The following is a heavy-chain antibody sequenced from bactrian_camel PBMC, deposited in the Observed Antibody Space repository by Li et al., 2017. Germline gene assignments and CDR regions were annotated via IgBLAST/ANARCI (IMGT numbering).Heavy chain of an antibody. V-gene: IGHV3-2*01. D-gene: IGHD5*01. Sequence: HVQLVESGGALVQPGGSLRLSCAASGFTFSNNYMSWVRQAPGKGLEWVSSIYTDGSRAYYTDSVKGRFTISRDNAKNTLYLQLNSLTREDSAMYYCTRETQWVGYHEFAEHWGQGTQVTVS. CDR1: GFTFSNNY. CDR3: TRETQWVGYHEFAEH. CDR2: IYTDGSRA. J-gene: IGHJ4*01.